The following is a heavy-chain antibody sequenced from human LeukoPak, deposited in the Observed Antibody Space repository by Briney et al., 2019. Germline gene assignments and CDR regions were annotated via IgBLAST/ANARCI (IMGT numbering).Heavy chain of an antibody. CDR2: ITGNGATT. CDR1: GFSFSDYG. CDR3: AKDWGVYDSSGYYSGYWYFDL. Sequence: QSGGSLRLSCAASGFSFSDYGMNWVRQAPGKGLEWVSGITGNGATTYYADSVKGRFTISRDNSRNTVYLQMNSLRAEDTAVYYCAKDWGVYDSSGYYSGYWYFDLWGRGTLVTVSS. J-gene: IGHJ2*01. D-gene: IGHD3-22*01. V-gene: IGHV3-23*01.